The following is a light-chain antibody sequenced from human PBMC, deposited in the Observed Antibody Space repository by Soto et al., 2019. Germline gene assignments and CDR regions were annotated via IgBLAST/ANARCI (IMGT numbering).Light chain of an antibody. CDR3: GSWDSSLSAYV. V-gene: IGLV1-51*01. CDR1: TSNIGNNY. Sequence: SALTQPPSVSAAPGQKVTISCSGSTSNIGNNYVSWYQQLPGTAPKLVIYDNNKRPSGIPDRFSGSRSGTSATLGITGLQTGDEADYYCGSWDSSLSAYVFGTGTKVTVL. CDR2: DNN. J-gene: IGLJ1*01.